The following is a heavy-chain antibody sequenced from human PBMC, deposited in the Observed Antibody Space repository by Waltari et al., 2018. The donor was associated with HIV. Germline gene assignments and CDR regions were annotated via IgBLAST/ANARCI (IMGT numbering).Heavy chain of an antibody. CDR1: GDSFSDHY. CDR3: TRERGLLSSRYYFGLDV. J-gene: IGHJ6*02. CDR2: ISHNGTT. V-gene: IGHV4-34*01. Sequence: QVQLHQWGAGLLKPSETLSLTCAVYGDSFSDHYWAWIRQTPGQGLEWIGEISHNGTTNYNPSLKSRVTMSVDTSKKQFSLKLNSVTAGDTAVYYCTRERGLLSSRYYFGLDVWGQGTTVTVSS. D-gene: IGHD2-2*01.